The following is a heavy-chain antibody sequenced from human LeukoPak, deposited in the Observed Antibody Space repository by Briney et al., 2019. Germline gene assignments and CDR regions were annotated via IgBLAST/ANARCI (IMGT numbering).Heavy chain of an antibody. J-gene: IGHJ6*03. CDR1: GFTFSSYG. CDR2: MRYDGSNK. CDR3: AKVDTKGVVIDYYYMDV. D-gene: IGHD3-22*01. V-gene: IGHV3-30*02. Sequence: GGSLRLSCAASGFTFSSYGMHWVRQAPGKGLEWVAFMRYDGSNKYYADSVKGRFTISRDNSKNTLYLQMNSLRAEDTAVYYCAKVDTKGVVIDYYYMDVWGTGTTVTISS.